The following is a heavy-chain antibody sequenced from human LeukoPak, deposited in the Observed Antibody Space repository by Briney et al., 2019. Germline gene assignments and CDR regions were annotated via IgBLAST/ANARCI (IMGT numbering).Heavy chain of an antibody. CDR3: ARSDWFDP. Sequence: TGGSLRLSCAASGFTFSGQWMHWVGQAPGKGLVWVSRIKSDGSSTYYADSVKGRFTISRDNAKNTLYLQMNSLRAEDTAVYYCARSDWFDPWGQGTLVTVSS. V-gene: IGHV3-74*01. CDR2: IKSDGSST. J-gene: IGHJ5*02. CDR1: GFTFSGQW.